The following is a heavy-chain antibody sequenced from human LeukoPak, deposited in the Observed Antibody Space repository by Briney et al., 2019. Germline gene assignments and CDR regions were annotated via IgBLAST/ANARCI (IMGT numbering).Heavy chain of an antibody. Sequence: SGGSLRLSCAASGFTFSSYGMHWVRQAPGKGLEWVAFVRYDGSNKYYADSVKGRFTISRDNAKNSLYLQMNSLRAEDTAVYYCARGYCSSTSCYPTSPFDPWGQGTLVTVSS. J-gene: IGHJ5*02. D-gene: IGHD2-2*01. CDR2: VRYDGSNK. V-gene: IGHV3-30*02. CDR3: ARGYCSSTSCYPTSPFDP. CDR1: GFTFSSYG.